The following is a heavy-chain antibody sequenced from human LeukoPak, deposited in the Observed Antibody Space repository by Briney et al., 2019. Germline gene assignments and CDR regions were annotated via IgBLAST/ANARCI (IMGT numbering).Heavy chain of an antibody. J-gene: IGHJ6*02. CDR3: ARAREPYYYYYDMDV. Sequence: GASVKVSCKTSGYTFTSYYMHWVRQAPGQGLEWMGWINPNSGGTNYAQKFQGRVTMTRDTSISTAYMELSRLRSDDTAVYYCARAREPYYYYYDMDVWGQGTTVTVSS. CDR1: GYTFTSYY. V-gene: IGHV1-2*02. CDR2: INPNSGGT.